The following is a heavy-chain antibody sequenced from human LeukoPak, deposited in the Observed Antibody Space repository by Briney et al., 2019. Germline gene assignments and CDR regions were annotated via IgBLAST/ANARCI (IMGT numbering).Heavy chain of an antibody. CDR2: LRGSGRTI. D-gene: IGHD3-10*02. Sequence: PGGSLRLSCVASGFSFNNYEMNWVRQAPGKGLEWVSDLRGSGRTIHSADSVKGRFTISRDNAKNSLYLQMNSLRAEDTAVYYCAELGITMIGGVWGKGTTVTISS. J-gene: IGHJ6*03. V-gene: IGHV3-48*03. CDR3: AELGITMIGGV. CDR1: GFSFNNYE.